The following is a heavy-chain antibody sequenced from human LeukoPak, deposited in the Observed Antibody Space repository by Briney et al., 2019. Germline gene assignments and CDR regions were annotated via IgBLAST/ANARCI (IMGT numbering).Heavy chain of an antibody. CDR2: IYYSGST. V-gene: IGHV4-59*01. Sequence: SETLSRTCTVSGGSISSYYWIWLRQPPGKGLEWIVYIYYSGSTNYNLSLKIRVTISVDTSKNQFSLKLSSVTAADTAVYYSARESYSYDSSGYLKYFDYWGQGTLVTVSS. J-gene: IGHJ4*02. CDR1: GGSISSYY. D-gene: IGHD3-22*01. CDR3: ARESYSYDSSGYLKYFDY.